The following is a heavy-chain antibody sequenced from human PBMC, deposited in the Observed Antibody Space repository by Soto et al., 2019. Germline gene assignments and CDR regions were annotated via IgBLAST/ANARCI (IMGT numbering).Heavy chain of an antibody. J-gene: IGHJ5*02. Sequence: SLRLSCAASGFTFSSYGMHWVRQAPGKGLEWVAVISYDGSNKYCADSVKGRFTISRDNSKNTLYLQMNSLRAEDTAVYYCAKDLVVVPAAVPNWFDPWGQGTLVTVSS. CDR2: ISYDGSNK. D-gene: IGHD2-2*01. CDR3: AKDLVVVPAAVPNWFDP. CDR1: GFTFSSYG. V-gene: IGHV3-30*18.